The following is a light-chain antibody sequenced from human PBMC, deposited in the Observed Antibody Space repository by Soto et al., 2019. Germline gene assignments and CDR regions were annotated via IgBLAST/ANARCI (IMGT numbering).Light chain of an antibody. CDR1: QSVSSSF. J-gene: IGKJ4*01. Sequence: EFVLTQSPGTLSLSPGERATLSCRASQSVSSSFLAWYQQKPGQAPSILIYGASTRATGIPDRFSGSGSGTYFTLTISRLEPEDFAVYYCQQYGSSPPLTFGGGTKVEIK. CDR3: QQYGSSPPLT. V-gene: IGKV3-20*01. CDR2: GAS.